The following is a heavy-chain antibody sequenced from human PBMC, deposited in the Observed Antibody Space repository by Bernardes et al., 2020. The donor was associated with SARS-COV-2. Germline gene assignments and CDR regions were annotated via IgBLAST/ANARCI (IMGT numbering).Heavy chain of an antibody. Sequence: SETMSLTCAVYGGSFNGYYWNWIRQPPGKGLEWIGEINHSGSTNYNPSLKSRVSISVDTSKNQFSLKLSSVTAADTAVYYCARGFVGRITLVRGVIIGGMDVWGQGTTVTVSS. D-gene: IGHD3-10*01. V-gene: IGHV4-34*01. CDR3: ARGFVGRITLVRGVIIGGMDV. CDR1: GGSFNGYY. J-gene: IGHJ6*02. CDR2: INHSGST.